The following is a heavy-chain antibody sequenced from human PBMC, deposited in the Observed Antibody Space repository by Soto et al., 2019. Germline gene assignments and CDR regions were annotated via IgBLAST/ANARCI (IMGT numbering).Heavy chain of an antibody. V-gene: IGHV1-69*01. CDR2: IIPIFGTA. Sequence: QVQLVQSGAEVKKPGSSVKVSCKASGGTFSSYAISWVRQAPGQGLEWMGGIIPIFGTANYAQKFQGRVTITADESTSTAYMELSSLRSEDTAVYYCARDRVDIVATSESYYYGMDVWGQGTTVTVSS. CDR1: GGTFSSYA. D-gene: IGHD5-12*01. CDR3: ARDRVDIVATSESYYYGMDV. J-gene: IGHJ6*02.